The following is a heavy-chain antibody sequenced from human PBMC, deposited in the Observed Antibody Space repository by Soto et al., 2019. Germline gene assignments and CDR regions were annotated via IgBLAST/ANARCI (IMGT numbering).Heavy chain of an antibody. V-gene: IGHV4-30-4*01. J-gene: IGHJ3*01. D-gene: IGHD3-10*01. CDR2: IYYGGNT. CDR1: GGSISSGTSY. Sequence: QVQLQESGPGLVKPSQTLSLTCTVSGGSISSGTSYWTWIRQAPGTGLELIGYIYYGGNTFYNPSLKSRVTISIDTSKNQFSLKLSSVTAADTAVYYCARSMVRGAIGAFGAWGQGTVVTVSS. CDR3: ARSMVRGAIGAFGA.